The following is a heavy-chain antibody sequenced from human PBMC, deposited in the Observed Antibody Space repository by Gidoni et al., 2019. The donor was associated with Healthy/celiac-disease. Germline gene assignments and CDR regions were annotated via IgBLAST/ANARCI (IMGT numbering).Heavy chain of an antibody. Sequence: QVQLQESGPGLVKPSQTLSLTCTVSGGSISSGDYYWSWIRQPPGKGLEWIGYISYSGSTYYNPSLKSRVTISVDTSKNQFSLKLSSVTAADTAVYYCARDSGSTGGGGTSWGQGTLVTVSS. CDR3: ARDSGSTGGGGTS. V-gene: IGHV4-30-4*01. CDR1: GGSISSGDYY. D-gene: IGHD1-26*01. CDR2: ISYSGST. J-gene: IGHJ4*02.